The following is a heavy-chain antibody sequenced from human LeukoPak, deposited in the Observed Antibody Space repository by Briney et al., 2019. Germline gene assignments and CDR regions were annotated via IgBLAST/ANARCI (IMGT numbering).Heavy chain of an antibody. CDR3: ARAYYDILTGYYPFFDY. D-gene: IGHD3-9*01. J-gene: IGHJ4*02. Sequence: GGSLRLSCAASGFTFSSYSTNWVRQAPGKGLEWVSSISSSSSYIYYADSVKGRFTISRDNAKNSLYLQMNSLRAEDTAVYYCARAYYDILTGYYPFFDYWGQGTLVTVSS. CDR2: ISSSSSYI. CDR1: GFTFSSYS. V-gene: IGHV3-21*01.